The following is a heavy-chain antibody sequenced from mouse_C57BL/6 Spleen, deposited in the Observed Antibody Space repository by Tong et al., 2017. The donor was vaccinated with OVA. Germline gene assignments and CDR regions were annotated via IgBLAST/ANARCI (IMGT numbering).Heavy chain of an antibody. J-gene: IGHJ1*03. D-gene: IGHD4-1*01. V-gene: IGHV1-26*01. Sequence: EVQLQESGPELVKPGASVKISCKASGYAFSSSWMNWVKQRPGHGLEWIGDINPNNGGTSYNQKFKGKATLTVDKSSSTAYMELRSLTSEDSAVYYCAKTGRGYFDVWGTGTTVTVSS. CDR3: AKTGRGYFDV. CDR1: GYAFSSSW. CDR2: INPNNGGT.